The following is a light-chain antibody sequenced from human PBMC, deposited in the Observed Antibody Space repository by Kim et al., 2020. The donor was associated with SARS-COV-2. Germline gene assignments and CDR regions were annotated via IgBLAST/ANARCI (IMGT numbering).Light chain of an antibody. Sequence: QCIPIYCTGTSRYIGSYNYVSWYQQHPGKAPKLLIYDVNKRPSGISDRFSGSKSGNTASLTISEFQAEDEADYYCFSYTTSATWVFGGGTQLTVL. J-gene: IGLJ3*02. CDR3: FSYTTSATWV. CDR2: DVN. V-gene: IGLV2-14*03. CDR1: SRYIGSYNY.